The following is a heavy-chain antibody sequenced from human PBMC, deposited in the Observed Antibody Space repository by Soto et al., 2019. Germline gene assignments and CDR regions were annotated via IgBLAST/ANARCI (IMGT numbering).Heavy chain of an antibody. CDR3: ARDRLDHYYYYGMDV. J-gene: IGHJ6*02. Sequence: ASVKVSCKASGYTFTSYGTSWVRQAPGQGLEWMGWISAYNGNTNYAQKLQGRVTMTTDTSTSTAYMELRSLRSDDTAVYYCARDRLDHYYYYGMDVWGQGTTVTVSS. V-gene: IGHV1-18*04. D-gene: IGHD1-1*01. CDR1: GYTFTSYG. CDR2: ISAYNGNT.